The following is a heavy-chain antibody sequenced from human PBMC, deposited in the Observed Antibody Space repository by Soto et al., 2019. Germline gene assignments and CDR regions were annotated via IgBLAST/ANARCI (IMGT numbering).Heavy chain of an antibody. Sequence: PSETLSLTCTVSGGSISSSSYYWGWIRQPPGKGLEWIGSIYYSGSTYYNPSLKSRVTISVDTSKNQFSLKLSSVTAADTAVYYCARHGEFGSGSYSFDYWGQGTLVTVSS. CDR1: GGSISSSSYY. CDR2: IYYSGST. D-gene: IGHD3-10*01. CDR3: ARHGEFGSGSYSFDY. V-gene: IGHV4-39*01. J-gene: IGHJ4*02.